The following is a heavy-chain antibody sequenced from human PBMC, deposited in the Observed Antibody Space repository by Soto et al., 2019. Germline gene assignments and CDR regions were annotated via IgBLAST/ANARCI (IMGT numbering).Heavy chain of an antibody. J-gene: IGHJ4*02. V-gene: IGHV3-30*03. D-gene: IGHD3-22*01. CDR3: VTKIVVVMTRAFDY. CDR1: GFTFRSSG. Sequence: LRLSCAASGFTFRSSGMHWVRQAPGKGLEWVAFISFDGSETYYADSVKGRFTISRDNSKNTLYLQMDSLRVEDTAVYYCVTKIVVVMTRAFDYWGQGTLVTVSS. CDR2: ISFDGSET.